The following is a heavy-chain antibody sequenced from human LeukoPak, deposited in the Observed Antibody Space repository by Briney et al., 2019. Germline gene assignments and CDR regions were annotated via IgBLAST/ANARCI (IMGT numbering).Heavy chain of an antibody. CDR1: GFTFDDYG. V-gene: IGHV3-20*01. CDR2: INWNGGST. J-gene: IGHJ6*03. CDR3: TRGVGGNYYYHMAV. Sequence: GGSLRLSCAASGFTFDDYGMSWVRQAPGKGLEWVSGINWNGGSTGYADSVKGRFTISRDNAKNSLYLQMNSLRAEDTALYHCTRGVGGNYYYHMAVGGKGTTATVPS. D-gene: IGHD3-16*01.